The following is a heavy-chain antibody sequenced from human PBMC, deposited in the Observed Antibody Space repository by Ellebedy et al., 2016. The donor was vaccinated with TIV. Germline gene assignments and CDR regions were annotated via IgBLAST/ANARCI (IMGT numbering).Heavy chain of an antibody. CDR1: GCTVSSTY. V-gene: IGHV3-53*01. CDR2: IYSGCST. J-gene: IGHJ4*02. CDR3: VRGADDFSKYLFY. D-gene: IGHD4-11*01. Sequence: GESLKISCAASGCTVSSTYMSWVRQAPGKGLEWVSAIYSGCSTYYADSVKGRFTISRDNSKNALYLQMHSLRAEDTAVYFCVRGADDFSKYLFYWGQGALVTVSS.